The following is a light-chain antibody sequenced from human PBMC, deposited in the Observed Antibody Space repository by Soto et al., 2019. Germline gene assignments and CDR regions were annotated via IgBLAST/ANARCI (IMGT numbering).Light chain of an antibody. J-gene: IGKJ2*02. CDR1: QSVDSTS. Sequence: EIGLTQYPGTLSLSPGERATLSCRASQSVDSTSLAWYLQKPGLAPRLLIYDASSRATGVAARFTGSGSATDFSLTITSLEPEDFAVYYCQQRAKWPSTFGPGTKVDI. V-gene: IGKV3D-20*02. CDR3: QQRAKWPST. CDR2: DAS.